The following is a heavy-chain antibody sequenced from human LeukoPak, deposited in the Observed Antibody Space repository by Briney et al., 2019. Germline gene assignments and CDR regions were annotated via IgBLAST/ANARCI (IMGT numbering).Heavy chain of an antibody. V-gene: IGHV1-46*01. CDR3: ASEEVVAVATIFHYYYGMDV. Sequence: ASVTVSCKASGYTFTSYYMHWVRQAPGQGLEWMGIINPSGGSTSYAQKFQGRVTMTRDTSTSTVYMELRSLRSEDTAVYYCASEEVVAVATIFHYYYGMDVWGQGTTVTVSS. CDR1: GYTFTSYY. D-gene: IGHD5-24*01. CDR2: INPSGGST. J-gene: IGHJ6*02.